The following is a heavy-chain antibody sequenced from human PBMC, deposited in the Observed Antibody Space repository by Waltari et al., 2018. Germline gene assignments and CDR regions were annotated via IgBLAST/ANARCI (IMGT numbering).Heavy chain of an antibody. J-gene: IGHJ4*02. V-gene: IGHV1-8*03. Sequence: QVQLVQSGAEVKTPGASVKVSCKASGYTFTSYDLNWVRQANGEGLEWMGWMNPNSGNTGYAQKFQGRVTITRNTSISTAYMELSSRRSEDTAVYYCARGLRVKWLPIDYWGQGTLVTVSS. CDR2: MNPNSGNT. CDR3: ARGLRVKWLPIDY. CDR1: GYTFTSYD. D-gene: IGHD5-12*01.